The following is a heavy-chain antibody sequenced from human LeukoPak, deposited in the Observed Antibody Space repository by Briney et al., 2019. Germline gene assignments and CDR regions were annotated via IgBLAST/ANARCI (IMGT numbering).Heavy chain of an antibody. CDR3: ARLYYDFWSGSHPQYYFDY. CDR1: GGSISSYY. J-gene: IGHJ4*02. D-gene: IGHD3-3*01. Sequence: SETLSLTCTVSGGSISSYYWSWIRQPPGKGLEWIGYIYYSGGTNYNPSLKSRVTISVDTSKNQFSLKLSSVTAADTAVYYCARLYYDFWSGSHPQYYFDYWGQGTLVTVSS. CDR2: IYYSGGT. V-gene: IGHV4-59*01.